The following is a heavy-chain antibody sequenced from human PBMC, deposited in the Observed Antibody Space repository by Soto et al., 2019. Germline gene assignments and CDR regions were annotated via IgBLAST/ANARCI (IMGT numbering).Heavy chain of an antibody. CDR2: INPNSGGT. CDR3: ARSQIYYYGSGGRNWFDP. Sequence: QVQLVQSGAEVKKPGASVKVSCKASGYTFTGYYMHWVRQAPGQGLEWMGWINPNSGGTNYAQKFQGRVTMTRDTSICTAYMELSRLRSDDTAVYYCARSQIYYYGSGGRNWFDPWGQGTLVTVSS. V-gene: IGHV1-2*02. J-gene: IGHJ5*02. CDR1: GYTFTGYY. D-gene: IGHD3-10*01.